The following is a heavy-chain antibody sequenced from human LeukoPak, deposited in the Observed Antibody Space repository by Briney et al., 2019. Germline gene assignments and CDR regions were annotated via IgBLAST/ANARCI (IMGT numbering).Heavy chain of an antibody. CDR3: ARFLYGDYALDY. J-gene: IGHJ4*02. V-gene: IGHV3-48*03. D-gene: IGHD4-17*01. CDR2: ISSSGSTI. Sequence: GGSLRLSCAASGVTFSSYEMNWVRQAPGKGLEWVSYISSSGSTIYYADSVKGRFTISRDNAKNSLYLQMNSLRAEDTAVYYCARFLYGDYALDYWGQGTLVTVSS. CDR1: GVTFSSYE.